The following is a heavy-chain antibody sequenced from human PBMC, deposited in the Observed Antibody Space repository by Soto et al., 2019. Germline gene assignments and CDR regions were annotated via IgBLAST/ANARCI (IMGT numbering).Heavy chain of an antibody. V-gene: IGHV4-59*01. CDR2: IYYSGST. J-gene: IGHJ4*02. D-gene: IGHD4-17*01. CDR3: ARGGGMTTGFDY. Sequence: SETLSLTCTVSGGSISSYYWSWIRQPPGKGLEWIGYIYYSGSTNYNPSLKSRDTISVDTSKNQFSLKLSSVTAADTAVYYCARGGGMTTGFDYWGQGTLVTVSS. CDR1: GGSISSYY.